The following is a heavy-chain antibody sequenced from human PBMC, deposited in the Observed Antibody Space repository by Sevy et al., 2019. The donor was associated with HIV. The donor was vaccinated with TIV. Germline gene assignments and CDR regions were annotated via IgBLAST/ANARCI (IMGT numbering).Heavy chain of an antibody. CDR2: ISSSSSYI. CDR3: ARGPYYYGSGSYPFDY. Sequence: GGSLRLSCAASGVTFSSYSMHWVRQAPGKGLEWVSSISSSSSYIYCADSVKGRFTISRDNAKNSLYLQMNSLRAEDTAVYYCARGPYYYGSGSYPFDYWGQGTLVTVSS. V-gene: IGHV3-21*01. D-gene: IGHD3-10*01. CDR1: GVTFSSYS. J-gene: IGHJ4*02.